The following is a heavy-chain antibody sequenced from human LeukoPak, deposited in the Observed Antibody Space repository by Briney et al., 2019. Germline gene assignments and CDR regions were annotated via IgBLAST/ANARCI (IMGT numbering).Heavy chain of an antibody. J-gene: IGHJ4*02. D-gene: IGHD3-22*01. CDR2: INPSGGST. V-gene: IGHV1-46*01. CDR3: ARAHDSSGYYPKYYFDY. CDR1: GYTFTSYY. Sequence: ASVKVSCKASGYTFTSYYMHWVRQAPGQGLEWLGIINPSGGSTSYAQKFQGRVTMTRDTSTSTVYMELSSLRSEDTAVYYCARAHDSSGYYPKYYFDYWGQGTLVTVSS.